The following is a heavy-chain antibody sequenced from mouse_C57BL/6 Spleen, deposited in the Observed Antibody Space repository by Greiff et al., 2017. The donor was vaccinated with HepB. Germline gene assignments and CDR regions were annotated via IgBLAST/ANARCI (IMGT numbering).Heavy chain of an antibody. J-gene: IGHJ2*01. CDR1: GYTFTDYE. D-gene: IGHD1-1*01. Sequence: VKLMESGAELVRPGASVTLSCKASGYTFTDYEMHWVKQTPVHGLEWIGAIDPETGGTAYNQKFKGKAILTADKSSSTAYMELRSLTSEDSAVYYCTREENYYGPFDYWGQGTTLTVSS. V-gene: IGHV1-15*01. CDR3: TREENYYGPFDY. CDR2: IDPETGGT.